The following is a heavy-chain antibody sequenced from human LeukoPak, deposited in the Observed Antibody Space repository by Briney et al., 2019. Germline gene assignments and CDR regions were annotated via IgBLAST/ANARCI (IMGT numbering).Heavy chain of an antibody. D-gene: IGHD3-22*01. J-gene: IGHJ4*02. Sequence: GGSLRPSCAASGFTFSSYAMSWVRQAPGKGLEWVSAISGSGGSTYSADSVRGRFTISRDNSKNTLYLQMSSLRAEDTAVYYCAKTRRADYYDTSSYYYLDFEYWGQGTLVTVSS. CDR3: AKTRRADYYDTSSYYYLDFEY. CDR2: ISGSGGST. V-gene: IGHV3-23*01. CDR1: GFTFSSYA.